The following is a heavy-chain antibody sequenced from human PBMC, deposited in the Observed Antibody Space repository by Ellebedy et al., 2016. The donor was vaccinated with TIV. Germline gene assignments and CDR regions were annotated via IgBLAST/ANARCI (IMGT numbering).Heavy chain of an antibody. D-gene: IGHD2-15*01. V-gene: IGHV3-33*01. CDR2: IWYDGSNK. J-gene: IGHJ6*03. CDR1: GFTFSSYG. Sequence: GGSLRLXCAASGFTFSSYGMHWVRQAPGKGLEWVAVIWYDGSNKYYADSMKGRFTISRDNSKNTLYLQMNSLRAEDTAVYYCARDVGPQYYMDVWGKGTTVTVSS. CDR3: ARDVGPQYYMDV.